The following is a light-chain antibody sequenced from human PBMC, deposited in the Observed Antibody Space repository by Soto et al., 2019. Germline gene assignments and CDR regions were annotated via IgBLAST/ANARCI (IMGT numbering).Light chain of an antibody. CDR1: SSDVGGYNY. J-gene: IGLJ1*01. CDR3: SSLTYNRPYV. Sequence: QSVLTQPPSASGSPGQSVTISCTGTSSDVGGYNYVSWYQQHPGRAPRLLIHGVTTRPSGISGRFSASKSGLTASLTISGLQPEDEAHYYCSSLTYNRPYVLGPGTKVT. V-gene: IGLV2-14*03. CDR2: GVT.